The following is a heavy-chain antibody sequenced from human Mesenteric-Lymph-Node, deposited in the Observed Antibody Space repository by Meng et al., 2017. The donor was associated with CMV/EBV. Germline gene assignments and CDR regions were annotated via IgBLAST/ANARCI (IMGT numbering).Heavy chain of an antibody. CDR1: GFTFSNYW. Sequence: GESLKISCAASGFTFSNYWMHWVRQVPGKGLVWISRVDTDGSGTTYADSVKGRFTNSRDNGKNTLYLQMNSLRVEDTAVYYCVRDNPAGDYWGQGTLVTVSS. CDR3: VRDNPAGDY. J-gene: IGHJ4*02. V-gene: IGHV3-74*01. CDR2: VDTDGSGT.